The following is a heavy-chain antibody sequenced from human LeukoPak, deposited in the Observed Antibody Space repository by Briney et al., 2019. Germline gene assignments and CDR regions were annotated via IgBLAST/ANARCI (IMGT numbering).Heavy chain of an antibody. Sequence: GRSLRLSCAASGFTFSSYAMHWVRQAPGKGLEWVALISYDGNNKYYADSVKGRFIISRDNSKNTLYLQMNSLRAEDTAVYYCARDPKGGFSYGWGASDIWGQGTMVTISS. V-gene: IGHV3-30-3*01. D-gene: IGHD5-18*01. J-gene: IGHJ3*02. CDR1: GFTFSSYA. CDR3: ARDPKGGFSYGWGASDI. CDR2: ISYDGNNK.